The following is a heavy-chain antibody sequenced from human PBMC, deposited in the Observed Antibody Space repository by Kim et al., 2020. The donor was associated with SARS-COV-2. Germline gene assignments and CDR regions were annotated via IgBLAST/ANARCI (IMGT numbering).Heavy chain of an antibody. D-gene: IGHD2-21*02. V-gene: IGHV4-59*01. CDR3: ARDSSGGDSYYYYGMDV. Sequence: LKSRVTISVDTSKNQFSLKLSSVTAADTAVYYCARDSSGGDSYYYYGMDVWGQGTTVTVSS. J-gene: IGHJ6*02.